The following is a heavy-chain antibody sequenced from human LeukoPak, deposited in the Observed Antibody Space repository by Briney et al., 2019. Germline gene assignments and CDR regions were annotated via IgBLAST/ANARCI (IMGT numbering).Heavy chain of an antibody. J-gene: IGHJ4*02. CDR2: IYYSGST. D-gene: IGHD2-2*01. CDR1: DGSISSHY. CDR3: ARDRVPAALHFDY. Sequence: SETLSLTCTVSDGSISSHYWSWIRQPPGKGLEWIGCIYYSGSTNYNPSLKSRITISVDTSKNQFSLKLSSVTAADTAVYYCARDRVPAALHFDYWGQGTLVTVSS. V-gene: IGHV4-59*11.